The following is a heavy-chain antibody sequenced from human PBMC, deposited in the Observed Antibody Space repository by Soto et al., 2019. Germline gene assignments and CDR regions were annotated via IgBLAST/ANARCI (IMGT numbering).Heavy chain of an antibody. Sequence: GGSLRLSCAASGFTFSSYAMHWVRQAPGKGLEWVAVISYDGSNKYYADSVKGRFTISRDNSKNTLYLQMNSLRAEDTAVYYCARGTMIVSPPRKGRSTSPYYYGMDVWGQGTTVTVSS. CDR3: ARGTMIVSPPRKGRSTSPYYYGMDV. CDR1: GFTFSSYA. CDR2: ISYDGSNK. D-gene: IGHD3-22*01. J-gene: IGHJ6*02. V-gene: IGHV3-30-3*01.